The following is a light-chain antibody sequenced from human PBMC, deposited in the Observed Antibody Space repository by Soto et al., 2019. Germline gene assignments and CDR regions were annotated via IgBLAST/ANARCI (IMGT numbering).Light chain of an antibody. J-gene: IGKJ1*01. V-gene: IGKV1-5*01. Sequence: DIQMTQSPSTLSASVGDRVTITCRASQNINTDLAWYQQKPGKVPNFLIYHASSLVTGVPSRFSGSGSGTEFTLTISSLQPDDFAAYYCQQYSTLWTFGQGTKVEIK. CDR3: QQYSTLWT. CDR2: HAS. CDR1: QNINTD.